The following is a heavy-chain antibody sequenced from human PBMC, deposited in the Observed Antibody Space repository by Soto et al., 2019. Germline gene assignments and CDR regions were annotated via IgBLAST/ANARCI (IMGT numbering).Heavy chain of an antibody. CDR1: GFTFSSYA. Sequence: EVQLLESGGGLAQPGGSLRLSCGASGFTFSSYAMSWVRQAPGKGLDWVSLISGSGGGTYYADSVKGRFTISGDNSKNTLYLQMNSLRAEDTAVYYCAKSGGGGYYFYFDYWGQGTLVTVSS. CDR2: ISGSGGGT. V-gene: IGHV3-23*01. D-gene: IGHD3-16*01. J-gene: IGHJ4*02. CDR3: AKSGGGGYYFYFDY.